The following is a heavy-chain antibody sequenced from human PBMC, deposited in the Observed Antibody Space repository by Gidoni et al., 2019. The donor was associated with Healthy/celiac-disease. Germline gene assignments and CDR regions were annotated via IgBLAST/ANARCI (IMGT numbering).Heavy chain of an antibody. CDR2: IWYDGSHK. CDR3: ARETRGWPLGY. CDR1: GVTLRSDG. J-gene: IGHJ4*02. V-gene: IGHV3-33*01. Sequence: QVQLVESGGGVVQPGRARRLSCAASGVTLRSDGLHWVRQAPGTGLEWVAFIWYDGSHKYSADSVKGRFPISRDNSKHTLYLQLNRLSAEDTAVYYCARETRGWPLGYWGQGTLFTVSS. D-gene: IGHD6-19*01.